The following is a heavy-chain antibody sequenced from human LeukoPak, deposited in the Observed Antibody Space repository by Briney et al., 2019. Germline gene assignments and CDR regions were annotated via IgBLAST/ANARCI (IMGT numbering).Heavy chain of an antibody. CDR2: IYPRDSDT. D-gene: IGHD3-10*01. V-gene: IGHV5-51*01. CDR1: GYTFTHQW. Sequence: GESLKTSCKASGYTFTHQWIGWVRQKSGSGLEWMGIIYPRDSDTRYRPSYQGHVAISADTSINTAYLEWSRLEASDTAIYYCARHSDVIGAIWGQGTLVTVSS. CDR3: ARHSDVIGAI. J-gene: IGHJ4*02.